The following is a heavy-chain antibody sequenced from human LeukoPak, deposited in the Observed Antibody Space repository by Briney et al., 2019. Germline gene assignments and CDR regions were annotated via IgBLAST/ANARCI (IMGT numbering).Heavy chain of an antibody. CDR3: AKDYIGSYSTFDY. V-gene: IGHV3-23*01. CDR1: GFTFGTYA. Sequence: GGSLRLFCAASGFTFGTYAMSWVRQAPGKGLEWVSGISGGGGSTYYADSVKGRFTISRDTSKNTLYLEMNSLRVEDTAVYYCAKDYIGSYSTFDYWGQGTLVTVSS. CDR2: ISGGGGST. D-gene: IGHD1-26*01. J-gene: IGHJ4*02.